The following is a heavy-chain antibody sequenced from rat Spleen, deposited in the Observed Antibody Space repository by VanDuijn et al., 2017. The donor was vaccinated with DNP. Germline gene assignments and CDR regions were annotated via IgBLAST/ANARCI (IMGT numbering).Heavy chain of an antibody. V-gene: IGHV5-29*01. CDR2: LRFAGTPS. CDR1: GFTFNKYG. D-gene: IGHD4-3*01. CDR3: ASLYNSGHYWYFDF. Sequence: EVQLVESGGGLVQPGRSLKLSCAASGFTFNKYGMAWVRHAPTRGLEWVASLRFAGTPSYYRDSVKGRFTISRDNAKSSLYMQMDSLRSEDTATYYCASLYNSGHYWYFDFWGPGTMVTVSS. J-gene: IGHJ1*01.